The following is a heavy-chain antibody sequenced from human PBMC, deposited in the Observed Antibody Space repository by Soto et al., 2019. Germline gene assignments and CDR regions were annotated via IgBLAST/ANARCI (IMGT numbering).Heavy chain of an antibody. J-gene: IGHJ4*02. CDR1: GGSISSSNW. CDR3: ARDGDYAGGFDY. Sequence: SETLSLTCAVSGGSISSSNWWSWVRQPPGKGLEWIGEIYHSGSTNYNPSLKSRVTISVDTSKNQFSLKLSSVTAADTAVYYCARDGDYAGGFDYWGQGTLVTVSS. V-gene: IGHV4-4*02. CDR2: IYHSGST. D-gene: IGHD4-17*01.